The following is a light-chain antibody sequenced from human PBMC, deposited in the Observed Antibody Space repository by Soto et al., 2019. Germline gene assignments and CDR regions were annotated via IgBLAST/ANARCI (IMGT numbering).Light chain of an antibody. J-gene: IGKJ5*01. V-gene: IGKV1-5*01. CDR2: DAS. CDR1: QSISRL. Sequence: DIQMTQSPSTLSASVGDRVTITCRATQSISRLLAWYQQKPGKAPKVLIWDASTLQRGVPSRFSGSGSGTEFTLTINSLQPEDFATYYCLQDYNYHTFGQGRLLEVK. CDR3: LQDYNYHT.